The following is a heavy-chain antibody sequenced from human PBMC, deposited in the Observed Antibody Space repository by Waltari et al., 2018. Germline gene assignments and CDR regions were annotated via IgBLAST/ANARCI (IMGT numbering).Heavy chain of an antibody. CDR3: ARDRTQGGAFDI. CDR1: GGSISSSSYY. CDR2: IYYSGST. Sequence: QLQLQESGPGLVKPSETLSLTCTVSGGSISSSSYYWGWIRQPPEKGLEWIGSIYYSGSTYYNPSLKSRVTISVDTSKNQFSLKLSSVTAADTAVYYCARDRTQGGAFDIWGQGTMVTVSS. V-gene: IGHV4-39*07. J-gene: IGHJ3*02.